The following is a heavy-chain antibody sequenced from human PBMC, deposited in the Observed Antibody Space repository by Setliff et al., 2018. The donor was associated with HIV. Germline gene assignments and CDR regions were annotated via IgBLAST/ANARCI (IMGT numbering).Heavy chain of an antibody. D-gene: IGHD1-26*01. Sequence: KPSETLSLTCSVSGGSISDSHWSWIRQPAGKGLEWLGRFYTNGNTYYNPSLRSRVTVSVDTSKNRFTLKMTYMTAADTAIYYCANDRYTGSYYPDFWGRGIQVTVSS. V-gene: IGHV4-4*07. J-gene: IGHJ4*01. CDR1: GGSISDSH. CDR2: FYTNGNT. CDR3: ANDRYTGSYYPDF.